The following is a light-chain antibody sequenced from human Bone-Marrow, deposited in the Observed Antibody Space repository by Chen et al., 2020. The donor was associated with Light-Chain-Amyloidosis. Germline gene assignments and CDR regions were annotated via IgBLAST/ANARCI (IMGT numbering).Light chain of an antibody. V-gene: IGLV3-25*03. CDR2: RDT. CDR3: QSADSSGTYEVI. CDR1: DLPTKY. Sequence: SYELTQPPSVSVSQGQTARITCSGDDLPTKYAYWYQQKPGQAPVLVIHRDTERPSGISERFSGSNSGKTATLTISGVQAEDEADYHCQSADSSGTYEVIFGGGTKLTVL. J-gene: IGLJ2*01.